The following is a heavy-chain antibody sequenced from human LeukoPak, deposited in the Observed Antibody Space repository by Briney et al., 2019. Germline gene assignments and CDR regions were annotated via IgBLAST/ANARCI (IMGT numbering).Heavy chain of an antibody. V-gene: IGHV3-21*01. J-gene: IGHJ4*02. CDR3: ARHSSNYGSGSIFDY. D-gene: IGHD3-10*01. Sequence: GGSLRLSCAASGFTFSSYSMNWVRQAPGKGLEWVSSISSSSSYIYYADSVKGRFTISRDNAKNSLYLQMNSLRAEDTAVYYCARHSSNYGSGSIFDYWGQGALVTVFS. CDR2: ISSSSSYI. CDR1: GFTFSSYS.